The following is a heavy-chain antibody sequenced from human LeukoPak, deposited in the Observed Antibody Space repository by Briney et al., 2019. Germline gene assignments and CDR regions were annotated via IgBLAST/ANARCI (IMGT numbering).Heavy chain of an antibody. D-gene: IGHD6-13*01. CDR1: GFTFSSYE. CDR2: IGSSGSTM. Sequence: PGGSLRLSCAVSGFTFSSYEMNWVRQAPGKGLEWVSYIGSSGSTMYYADSVKGRFTISRDNSKNTLHPQMNSLRAEDTAVYYCANNLGYSSSWDLFYNWGQGTLVTVSS. CDR3: ANNLGYSSSWDLFYN. J-gene: IGHJ4*02. V-gene: IGHV3-48*03.